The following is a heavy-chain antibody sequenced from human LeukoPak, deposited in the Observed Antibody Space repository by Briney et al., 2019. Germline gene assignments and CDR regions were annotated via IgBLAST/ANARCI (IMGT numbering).Heavy chain of an antibody. CDR2: ISSNGGTT. V-gene: IGHV3-64*02. CDR1: GFTFSSYA. D-gene: IGHD6-19*01. J-gene: IGHJ4*02. Sequence: GGALRLSCAASGFTFSSYAMHWVRLSPGKGLEYVSGISSNGGTTSYADSVQGRFTISRDNSKNTLYLQMGSLRGEDMAVYYCAKVGSGWPGYYFDYWGQGTLVTVST. CDR3: AKVGSGWPGYYFDY.